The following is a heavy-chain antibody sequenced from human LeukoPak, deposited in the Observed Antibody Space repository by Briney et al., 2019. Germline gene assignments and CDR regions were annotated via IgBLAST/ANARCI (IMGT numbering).Heavy chain of an antibody. D-gene: IGHD3-22*01. Sequence: ASVKVSCKVSGYTLTELSMHWVRQAPGKGLEWMGGFDPEDGETIYAQKFQGRVTMTRNTSISTAYMELSSLRSEDTAVYYCARGLWDSSGYYHNIWGQGTLVTVSS. CDR3: ARGLWDSSGYYHNI. CDR2: FDPEDGET. V-gene: IGHV1-24*01. CDR1: GYTLTELS. J-gene: IGHJ4*02.